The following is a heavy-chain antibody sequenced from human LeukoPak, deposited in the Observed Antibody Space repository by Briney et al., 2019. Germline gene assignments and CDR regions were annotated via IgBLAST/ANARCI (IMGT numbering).Heavy chain of an antibody. D-gene: IGHD5-12*01. J-gene: IGHJ4*02. CDR2: INPNSGVT. CDR3: ARSMGYRDIVATIGPDY. CDR1: KYTFSGYY. Sequence: GASVKVSCKAFKYTFSGYYIHWVRQAPGQGLEWMGWINPNSGVTNYAQKFQGRVTMTRDTSINTAYMELIGLRSDDTAVYYCARSMGYRDIVATIGPDYWGQGTLVTVSS. V-gene: IGHV1-2*02.